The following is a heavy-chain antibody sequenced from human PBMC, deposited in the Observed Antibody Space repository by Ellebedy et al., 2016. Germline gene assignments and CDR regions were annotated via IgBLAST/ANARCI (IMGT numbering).Heavy chain of an antibody. V-gene: IGHV4-34*01. CDR3: ARELRTYSGAAFNI. D-gene: IGHD2-21*01. CDR2: INHSGST. J-gene: IGHJ3*02. CDR1: GGSFSGYY. Sequence: SETLSLTCAVYGGSFSGYYWSWIRQPPGKGLEWIGEINHSGSTNYNPSLKSRVTISVDTSKNQFSLRLNSVTAADTAVYYCARELRTYSGAAFNIWGQGKMVTVSS.